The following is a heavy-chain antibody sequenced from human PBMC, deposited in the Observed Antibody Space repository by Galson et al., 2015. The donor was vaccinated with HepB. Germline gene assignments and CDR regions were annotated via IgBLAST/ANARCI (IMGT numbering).Heavy chain of an antibody. CDR2: ISPHNRYT. Sequence: SVKVSCKASGYTFSSYSITWVRQAPGQGLEWVGWISPHNRYTNYAQNFQGRVTMTTDTSTTTAYMELRSLRSDDTAVYYCATDRSGYYSLDYWGQGTLVTVSS. D-gene: IGHD3-22*01. V-gene: IGHV1-18*01. J-gene: IGHJ4*02. CDR1: GYTFSSYS. CDR3: ATDRSGYYSLDY.